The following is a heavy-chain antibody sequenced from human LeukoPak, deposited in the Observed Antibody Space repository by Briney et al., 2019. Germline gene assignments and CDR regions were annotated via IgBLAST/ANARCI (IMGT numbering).Heavy chain of an antibody. Sequence: GGSLRLSCAASGFTVSSNYMTWVRQAPGKGLEWVSVIHKNAITYYADTVKGRFTISRDNSKNMLYLQMNSLRAEDTAVYYCARSLRVRGVPDYLDVWGKGTTVIISS. V-gene: IGHV3-53*01. CDR1: GFTVSSNY. J-gene: IGHJ6*03. CDR3: ARSLRVRGVPDYLDV. CDR2: IHKNAIT. D-gene: IGHD3-10*02.